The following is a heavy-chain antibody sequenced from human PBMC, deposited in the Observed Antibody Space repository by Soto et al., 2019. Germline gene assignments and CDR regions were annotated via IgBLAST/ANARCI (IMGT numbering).Heavy chain of an antibody. CDR3: ARDQDSDNYVYAGSQEPYGMDV. CDR2: TIARFGSA. CDR1: GGTFSSDF. J-gene: IGHJ6*02. V-gene: IGHV1-69*06. Sequence: ASVKVSCKASGGTFSSDFISWVRQAPGRGLEWVGGTIARFGSANFAQKFQGRVTITADRFTSTVYMELSSLTSEDTATYYCARDQDSDNYVYAGSQEPYGMDVWGQGTTVTVSS. D-gene: IGHD3-16*01.